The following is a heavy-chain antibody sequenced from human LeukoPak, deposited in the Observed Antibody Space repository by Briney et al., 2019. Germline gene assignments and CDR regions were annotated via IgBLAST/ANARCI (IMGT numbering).Heavy chain of an antibody. J-gene: IGHJ4*02. V-gene: IGHV1-3*01. Sequence: ASVKVSRKASGYTFINFAINWGRQAPGQRPEWLGWINAGSGNTKYSQKFQGGVTITRDTSASTAYMELSNLTSEDTAVYYCARGPRAAADDYWGQGTLVTVSS. D-gene: IGHD6-13*01. CDR3: ARGPRAAADDY. CDR2: INAGSGNT. CDR1: GYTFINFA.